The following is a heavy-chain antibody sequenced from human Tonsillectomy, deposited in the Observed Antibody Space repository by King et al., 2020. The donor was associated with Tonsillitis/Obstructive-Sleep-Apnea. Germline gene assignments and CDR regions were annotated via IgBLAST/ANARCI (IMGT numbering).Heavy chain of an antibody. CDR1: GGSIISYY. V-gene: IGHV4-59*01. Sequence: QLQESGPGLVKPSETLSLTCTVSGGSIISYYWSWIRPPPGKGLECIGYIYYSGSTNYNPSLKSRVTISVDTSKNQFSLRLSSVTAADTAVYYCAREGAVMNAFDIWGQGTMVTVSS. D-gene: IGHD2-8*01. J-gene: IGHJ3*02. CDR2: IYYSGST. CDR3: AREGAVMNAFDI.